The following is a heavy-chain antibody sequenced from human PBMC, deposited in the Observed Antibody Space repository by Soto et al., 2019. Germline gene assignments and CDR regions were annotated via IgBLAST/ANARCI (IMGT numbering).Heavy chain of an antibody. J-gene: IGHJ3*02. CDR1: GGSISSSSYY. CDR2: IYYSGST. V-gene: IGHV4-39*01. Sequence: QLQLQESGPGLVKPSETLSLTCTVSGGSISSSSYYWGWIRQPPGKGLEWIGSIYYSGSTYYNPSLKSRVTISVDTSKNQFSLKLSSVTAADTAVYYCARHYPPPMISAFDIWGQGTMVTVSS. CDR3: ARHYPPPMISAFDI. D-gene: IGHD3-22*01.